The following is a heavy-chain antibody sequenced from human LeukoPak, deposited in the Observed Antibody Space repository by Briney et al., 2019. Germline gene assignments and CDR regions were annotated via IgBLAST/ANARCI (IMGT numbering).Heavy chain of an antibody. D-gene: IGHD3-3*01. CDR3: ASGTVALFDFHH. V-gene: IGHV3-21*01. Sequence: RGSLRLSCVASGFTFIIYSMNWVRQAPEEGLEWVSSISSGSRYIYYGNSVKGRFSISRDNARNSLYLEMNSLRAEDTAVYYCASGTVALFDFHHWGQGTLVTVSS. CDR1: GFTFIIYS. CDR2: ISSGSRYI. J-gene: IGHJ1*01.